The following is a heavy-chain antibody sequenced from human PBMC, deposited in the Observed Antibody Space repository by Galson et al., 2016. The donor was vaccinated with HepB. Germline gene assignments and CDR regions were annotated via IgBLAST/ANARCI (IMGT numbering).Heavy chain of an antibody. CDR3: ATGEGGELTFFDY. D-gene: IGHD1-7*01. J-gene: IGHJ4*02. CDR1: GGSISSGGYS. V-gene: IGHV4-31*03. CDR2: IYHSGST. Sequence: TLSLTCTVSGGSISSGGYSWNWIRQHAGMGLEWIGYIYHSGSTYYNPSLESRVATSVGTSKNQFSLKLNSVTAAATAVYYCATGEGGELTFFDYWGQGTLVTVSS.